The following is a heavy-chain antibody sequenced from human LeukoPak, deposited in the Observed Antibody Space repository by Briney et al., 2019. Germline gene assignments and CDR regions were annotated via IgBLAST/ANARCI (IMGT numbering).Heavy chain of an antibody. Sequence: PSETLSLTCTVSGGSISSSSYYWGWIRQPPGKGLEWIGSIYYSGSTYYNPSLKSRVTISVDTSKNQFSLKLSSVTAADTDVYYCARRYDSDDYFDYWGQGTLVTVSS. V-gene: IGHV4-39*01. D-gene: IGHD3-22*01. CDR2: IYYSGST. CDR3: ARRYDSDDYFDY. CDR1: GGSISSSSYY. J-gene: IGHJ4*02.